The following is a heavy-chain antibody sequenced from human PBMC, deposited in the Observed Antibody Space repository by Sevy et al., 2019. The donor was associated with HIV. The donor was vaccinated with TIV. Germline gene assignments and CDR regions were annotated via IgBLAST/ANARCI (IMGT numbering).Heavy chain of an antibody. Sequence: GEALKISCAASGFTFSSYWMSWVRQAPGKGLEWVANIKQDGSEKYYVDSVKGRFTISRDNAKNSLYLQMNSLRAADTAVYYCARDGNILGGMDVWGQGTTVTVSS. D-gene: IGHD3-9*01. CDR1: GFTFSSYW. J-gene: IGHJ6*02. V-gene: IGHV3-7*01. CDR2: IKQDGSEK. CDR3: ARDGNILGGMDV.